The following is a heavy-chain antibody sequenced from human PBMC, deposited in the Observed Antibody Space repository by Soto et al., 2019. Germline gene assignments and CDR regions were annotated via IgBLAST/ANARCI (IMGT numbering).Heavy chain of an antibody. D-gene: IGHD5-12*01. Sequence: GGSLRLSCTASRFTFSSYGMHWVRQAPGKGLEWVAVISYDGSNINYADSVKGRFTISRDISKNTLYLQMNSLRAEDTAMYYCAKDSSVATRTVAGNWFDPWGQGTLVTVSS. CDR3: AKDSSVATRTVAGNWFDP. CDR1: RFTFSSYG. V-gene: IGHV3-30*18. J-gene: IGHJ5*02. CDR2: ISYDGSNI.